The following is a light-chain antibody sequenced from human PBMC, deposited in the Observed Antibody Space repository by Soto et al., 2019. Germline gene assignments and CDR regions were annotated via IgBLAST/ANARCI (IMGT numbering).Light chain of an antibody. CDR3: QVWDSSSDHPGVV. CDR2: YDS. V-gene: IGLV3-21*04. CDR1: NIGSKS. Sequence: SYELTQPPSVSVAPGKTARTTCGGNNIGSKSVHWYQQKPGQAPVLVIYYDSDRPSGIPERFSGSNSGNTATLTISRVEAGDEADYYCQVWDSSSDHPGVVFGGGTKLTVL. J-gene: IGLJ2*01.